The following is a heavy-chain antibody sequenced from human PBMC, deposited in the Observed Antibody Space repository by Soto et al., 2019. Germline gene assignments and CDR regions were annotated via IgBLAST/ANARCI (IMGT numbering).Heavy chain of an antibody. CDR1: GFTFSSYG. CDR2: IWYDGSNK. V-gene: IGHV3-33*01. J-gene: IGHJ5*02. CDR3: AREGGDDVPATAGWFDP. D-gene: IGHD2-2*01. Sequence: GGSLRLSCAASGFTFSSYGMHWVRQAPGKGLEWVAVIWYDGSNKYYADSVKGRFTISRDNSKNTLYLQMNSLRAEDTAVYYCAREGGDDVPATAGWFDPWGQGTLVTVSS.